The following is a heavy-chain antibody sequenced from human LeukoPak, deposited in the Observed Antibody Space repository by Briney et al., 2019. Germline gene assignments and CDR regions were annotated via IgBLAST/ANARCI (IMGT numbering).Heavy chain of an antibody. Sequence: PGGSLRLSCEASGFTFGRSAMTWVRQTPGKGLEWFSSISSSGNTYYADSVKGRFTISRDNSKNLVNRQMNSPRAEDTAIYYCVKGRMSEDGLDFWGQGSLVTVSS. V-gene: IGHV3-23*01. J-gene: IGHJ4*02. CDR2: ISSSGNT. CDR1: GFTFGRSA. CDR3: VKGRMSEDGLDF. D-gene: IGHD5-24*01.